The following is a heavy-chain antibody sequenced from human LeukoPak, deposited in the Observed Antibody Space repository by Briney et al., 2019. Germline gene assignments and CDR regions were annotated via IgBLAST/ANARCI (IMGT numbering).Heavy chain of an antibody. V-gene: IGHV4-59*08. CDR1: GGSISSYY. Sequence: SETLSLTCTVSGGSISSYYLSWIRQPPGKGREWIGYIYYSGSTNYNPSLKSRVTISVDTSKNQFSLKLSSVTAADTAVYYCASAPRMGASLAFDIWGQGTMVTVSS. CDR2: IYYSGST. J-gene: IGHJ3*02. CDR3: ASAPRMGASLAFDI. D-gene: IGHD4/OR15-4a*01.